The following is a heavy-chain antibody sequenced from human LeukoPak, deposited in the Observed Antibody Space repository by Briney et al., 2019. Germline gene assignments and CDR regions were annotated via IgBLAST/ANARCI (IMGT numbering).Heavy chain of an antibody. V-gene: IGHV3-9*01. CDR2: ISWNSGSI. Sequence: PGRSLRLSCAASGFTFDDYAMHWVRQAPGKGLEWVSGISWNSGSIGYADSVKGRFTISRDNSKNTLYLQMNSLRAEDTAVYYCAKGLWFGDYWGQGALVTVSS. CDR1: GFTFDDYA. D-gene: IGHD3-10*01. CDR3: AKGLWFGDY. J-gene: IGHJ4*02.